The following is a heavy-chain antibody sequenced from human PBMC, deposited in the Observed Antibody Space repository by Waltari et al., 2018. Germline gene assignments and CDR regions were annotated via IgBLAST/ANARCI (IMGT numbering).Heavy chain of an antibody. CDR1: GYTFTDYY. D-gene: IGHD3-3*01. CDR2: CDPEGGET. V-gene: IGHV1-69-2*01. J-gene: IGHJ3*02. Sequence: EVQLVQSGAEVKKPGATVKISCKVSGYTFTDYYMHWVQQAPGKGLWWMGRCDPEGGETIYADKFQGRVTITAETSTDTAYMELSSLRSEDTAVYYCATLHKAIFEVVRGPSDAFDIWGQGTMVTVSS. CDR3: ATLHKAIFEVVRGPSDAFDI.